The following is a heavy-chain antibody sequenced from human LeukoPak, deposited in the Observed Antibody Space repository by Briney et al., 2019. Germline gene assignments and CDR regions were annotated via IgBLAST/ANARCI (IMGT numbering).Heavy chain of an antibody. Sequence: ASVKVSCKASGYTFTSYDINWVRQATGQGLEWMGWMNPNSGNTGYAQKFQGRVTITRNTSISTAYMELSSLRSEDTAVYYCAVTTYYDFWSGNSDAFDIWGQGTMVTVSS. CDR1: GYTFTSYD. CDR2: MNPNSGNT. D-gene: IGHD3-3*01. V-gene: IGHV1-8*03. J-gene: IGHJ3*02. CDR3: AVTTYYDFWSGNSDAFDI.